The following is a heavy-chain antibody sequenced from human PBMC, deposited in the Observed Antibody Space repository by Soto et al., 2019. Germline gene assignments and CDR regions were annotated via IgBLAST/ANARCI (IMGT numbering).Heavy chain of an antibody. D-gene: IGHD2-8*01. CDR1: GFTFSNYG. CDR3: ARAGIYYWSGGFDY. V-gene: IGHV3-33*01. Sequence: QVQLVESGGGVVQPGRSLRLSCAASGFTFSNYGMHWVRQVPGKGLEWVACIRNDGSNEIYVDSVKGRFTISRDNSKNTWYLQMSSLRDEDTAMYYCARAGIYYWSGGFDYWGQGTLVTVSS. CDR2: IRNDGSNE. J-gene: IGHJ4*02.